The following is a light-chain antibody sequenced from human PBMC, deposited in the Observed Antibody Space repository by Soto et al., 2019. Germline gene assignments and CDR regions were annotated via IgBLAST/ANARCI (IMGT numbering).Light chain of an antibody. CDR2: DAS. V-gene: IGKV1-5*01. CDR3: QQYNIYPWT. J-gene: IGKJ1*01. CDR1: QSVSSL. Sequence: DIQMTQSPSTLSASVGDRVTITCRASQSVSSLLAWYQQKPGKAPKLLIYDASSLETGVPSRFSGNGSGTEFPLTISSLQPDDFATYYCQQYNIYPWTFGQGTKVEIK.